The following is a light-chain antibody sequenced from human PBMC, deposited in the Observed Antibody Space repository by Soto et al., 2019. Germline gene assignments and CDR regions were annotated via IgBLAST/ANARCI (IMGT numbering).Light chain of an antibody. CDR3: HQYGSSPAT. V-gene: IGKV3-20*01. CDR1: QSVTNNY. Sequence: IVLTQSPGTLSLSPGERATLSCRASQSVTNNYLAWYQQKPSQAPRLLISDASVRPTAIPDRFSGSGSGTDFTLTITSLEPEDFAVYYCHQYGSSPATFGQGTKVDIK. CDR2: DAS. J-gene: IGKJ1*01.